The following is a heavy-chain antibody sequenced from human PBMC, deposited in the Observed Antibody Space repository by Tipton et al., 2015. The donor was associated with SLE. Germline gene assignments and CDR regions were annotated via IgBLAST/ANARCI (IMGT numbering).Heavy chain of an antibody. Sequence: LRLSCTVSGGSISNYYWSWIRQSPVKGLEFIGYIYYSGSTNYNPSLKSRVTISVDTSKNQFSLRLSSVTAADTAVYYCARTRSSGAVGWYFDLWGRGTLVTVSS. CDR2: IYYSGST. CDR3: ARTRSSGAVGWYFDL. V-gene: IGHV4-59*01. D-gene: IGHD2-15*01. J-gene: IGHJ2*01. CDR1: GGSISNYY.